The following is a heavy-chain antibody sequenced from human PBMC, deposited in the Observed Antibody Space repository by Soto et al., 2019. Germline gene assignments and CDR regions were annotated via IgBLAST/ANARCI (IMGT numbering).Heavy chain of an antibody. CDR2: IYDSGST. CDR3: AGMPYTSGLRFDP. CDR1: GDSLKNHY. Sequence: SETLSLTCSVSGDSLKNHYWAWIRHSPGKGLEWIGNIYDSGSTNYSPALKSRVSMSVDTSKSLFSLKMNSVTAADTAVYYCAGMPYTSGLRFDPWGPGTLVTVSS. J-gene: IGHJ5*02. V-gene: IGHV4-59*11. D-gene: IGHD6-19*01.